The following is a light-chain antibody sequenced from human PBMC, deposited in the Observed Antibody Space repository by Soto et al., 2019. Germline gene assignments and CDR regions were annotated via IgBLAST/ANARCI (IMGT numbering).Light chain of an antibody. CDR1: QTVNRNY. CDR3: QQYIDSPRT. V-gene: IGKV3-20*01. CDR2: GGS. Sequence: EIVLTQSPGTLALSPGDGATLSCRASQTVNRNYLAWYHQKPGQPPRLLIYGGSNRATGVPDRFSGGGSGTEFTLTIVRLEPDDFGVYYCQQYIDSPRTFGQGTKVEVK. J-gene: IGKJ1*01.